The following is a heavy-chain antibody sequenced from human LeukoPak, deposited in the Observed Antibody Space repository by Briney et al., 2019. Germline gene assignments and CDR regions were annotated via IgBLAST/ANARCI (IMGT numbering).Heavy chain of an antibody. CDR2: ISGSGGST. D-gene: IGHD4-17*01. CDR1: GFTFSSYA. V-gene: IGHV3-23*01. Sequence: GWSLRPSCAASGFTFSSYAMSWVRQAPGKGLEWVSAISGSGGSTYYADSVKGRFTISRDNSKNTLYLQMNSLRAEDTAVYHCANPPQTTTVTNRFYWGQGTLVTVSS. CDR3: ANPPQTTTVTNRFY. J-gene: IGHJ4*02.